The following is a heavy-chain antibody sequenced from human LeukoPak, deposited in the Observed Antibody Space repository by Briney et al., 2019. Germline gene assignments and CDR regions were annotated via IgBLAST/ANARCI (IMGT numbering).Heavy chain of an antibody. V-gene: IGHV4-30-2*01. CDR2: IYHSGST. CDR3: ASGKQLVAPIDY. D-gene: IGHD6-6*01. J-gene: IGHJ4*02. CDR1: GGSISSGGYY. Sequence: SQTLSLTCTVSGGSISSGGYYWSWIRQPPGKGLEWIGYIYHSGSTYYNPSLKSRVTISVDRSKNQFSLKLSSVTAADTAVYYCASGKQLVAPIDYWGQGTLVTVSS.